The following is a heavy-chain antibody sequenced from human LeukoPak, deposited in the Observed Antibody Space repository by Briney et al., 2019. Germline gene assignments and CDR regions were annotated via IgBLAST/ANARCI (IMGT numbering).Heavy chain of an antibody. CDR3: ARDLSYGRLSVDY. D-gene: IGHD5-18*01. V-gene: IGHV1-2*02. J-gene: IGHJ4*02. CDR1: GYTFTTYG. Sequence: GASVEVSCKASGYTFTTYGISWVRQAPGQGLEWMGWINPNSGDTNYAQKFQGRVTMTRDTSISTAYMELSRLRSDDTAVYYCARDLSYGRLSVDYWGQGTLVTVSS. CDR2: INPNSGDT.